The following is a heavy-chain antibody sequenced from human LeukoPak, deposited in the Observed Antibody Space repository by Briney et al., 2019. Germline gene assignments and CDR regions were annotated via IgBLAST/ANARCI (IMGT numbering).Heavy chain of an antibody. Sequence: SQTLSLTCTVSGGSISSGDYYWSWIRPPPGKGLEWIGYIYYSGSIYYNPSLKSRVTISVDTSKNQFSLKLSSVTAADTAVYYCARRIEPYAFDIWGQGTMVTVSS. V-gene: IGHV4-30-4*01. CDR2: IYYSGSI. CDR3: ARRIEPYAFDI. D-gene: IGHD1-26*01. CDR1: GGSISSGDYY. J-gene: IGHJ3*02.